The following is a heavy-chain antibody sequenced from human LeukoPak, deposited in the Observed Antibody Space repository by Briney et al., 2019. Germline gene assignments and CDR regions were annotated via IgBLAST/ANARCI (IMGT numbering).Heavy chain of an antibody. Sequence: GGSLRLSCAASGFTLSTYAMSWVRQTPGKGLEWVAATSSSDAGTYHADSVKGRFTISRDNAKNSLYLQMNSLRAEDMALYYCAKASGYYSSPVGDAFDIWGQGTMVTVSS. J-gene: IGHJ3*02. CDR2: TSSSDAGT. CDR1: GFTLSTYA. D-gene: IGHD3-22*01. V-gene: IGHV3-23*01. CDR3: AKASGYYSSPVGDAFDI.